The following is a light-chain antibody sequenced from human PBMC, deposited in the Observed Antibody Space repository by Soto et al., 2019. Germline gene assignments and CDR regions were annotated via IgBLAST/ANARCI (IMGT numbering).Light chain of an antibody. J-gene: IGKJ5*01. CDR3: QQYGSSPIT. V-gene: IGKV3D-15*02. CDR1: QSVSSN. Sequence: EIVMTQSPATLSVSPGERATLSCRASQSVSSNLAWYQQKPGQAPRLLISDASNRATGIPARFSGSGSGTDFTLTISSLEPEDFAVYYCQQYGSSPITFGQGTRLEIK. CDR2: DAS.